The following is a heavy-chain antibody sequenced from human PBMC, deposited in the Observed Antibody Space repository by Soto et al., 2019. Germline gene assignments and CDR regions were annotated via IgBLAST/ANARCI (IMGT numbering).Heavy chain of an antibody. CDR1: GFTFRSYA. CDR3: AKSLYDFWSGYLIPPYFDY. Sequence: PGGSLRLSCAASGFTFRSYAMSWVRQAPGKGLEWVAVISYDGSNKYYADSVKGRFTISRDNSKNTLYLQMNSLRAEDTAVYYCAKSLYDFWSGYLIPPYFDYWGQGTLVTVSS. V-gene: IGHV3-30*18. D-gene: IGHD3-3*01. CDR2: ISYDGSNK. J-gene: IGHJ4*02.